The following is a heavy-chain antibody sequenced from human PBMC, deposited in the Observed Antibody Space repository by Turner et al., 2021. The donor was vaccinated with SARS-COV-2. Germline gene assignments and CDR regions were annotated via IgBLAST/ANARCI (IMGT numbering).Heavy chain of an antibody. D-gene: IGHD3-22*01. V-gene: IGHV3-21*01. CDR1: GFTFSSYS. J-gene: IGHJ3*02. Sequence: EVQLVESGGGLVKPGGSLRLSCAASGFTFSSYSMNWVRQAAGKGLEWVSAISSSSSYIYDADSVKGRFTISRDNAKNSLYLQMNSLRAEDTDVYYCARARWHYYDSSGYYPDAFDIWGQGTMVTVSS. CDR3: ARARWHYYDSSGYYPDAFDI. CDR2: ISSSSSYI.